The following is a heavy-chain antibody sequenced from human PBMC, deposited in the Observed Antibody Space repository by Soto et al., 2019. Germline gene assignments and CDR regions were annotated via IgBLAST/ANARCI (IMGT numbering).Heavy chain of an antibody. CDR2: INHSGST. CDR1: CGSFSGYY. CDR3: PRNQKRQRVTIFGVVRDWYFSY. J-gene: IGHJ4*02. V-gene: IGHV4-34*01. D-gene: IGHD3-3*01. Sequence: SETLSLTCAVYCGSFSGYYWSWIRQPPGKGLEWIGEINHSGSTNYNPSLKSRVTISVDTSKNHFSLKLSSVTAADTAVYYCPRNQKRQRVTIFGVVRDWYFSYWGPGTLVTVSS.